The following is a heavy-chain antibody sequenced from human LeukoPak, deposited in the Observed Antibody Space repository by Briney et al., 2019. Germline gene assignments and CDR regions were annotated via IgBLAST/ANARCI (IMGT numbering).Heavy chain of an antibody. V-gene: IGHV3-11*01. Sequence: PGGSLRLSWAASGFTYSDYYMSWIRQAPGKGLEWVSYISSSGSTIYYADSVKGRFTISRDNAKNSLYLQMNSLRAEDTAVYYCARDRYYDFWSGYYGDWFDPWGQGTLVTVSS. CDR3: ARDRYYDFWSGYYGDWFDP. J-gene: IGHJ5*02. CDR2: ISSSGSTI. D-gene: IGHD3-3*01. CDR1: GFTYSDYY.